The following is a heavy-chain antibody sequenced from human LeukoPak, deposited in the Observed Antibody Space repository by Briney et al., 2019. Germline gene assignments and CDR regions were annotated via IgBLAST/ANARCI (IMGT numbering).Heavy chain of an antibody. Sequence: SETLSLTCTVSGGSISSSGYYWGWIRQPPGKGPGWIGRIYHSGSTSYNPSLKSRVTISVDTSKNQFSLKVSSVTAADTAVYYCARRATYYYYMDVWGKGTTVTVSS. CDR3: ARRATYYYYMDV. D-gene: IGHD5-12*01. CDR2: IYHSGST. CDR1: GGSISSSGYY. J-gene: IGHJ6*03. V-gene: IGHV4-39*01.